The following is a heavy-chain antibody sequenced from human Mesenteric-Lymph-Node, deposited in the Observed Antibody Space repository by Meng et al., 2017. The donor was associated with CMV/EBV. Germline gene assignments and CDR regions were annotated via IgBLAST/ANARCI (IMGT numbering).Heavy chain of an antibody. J-gene: IGHJ6*04. Sequence: GGSLRLSCAVSGFTFSSYEMNWVRQAPGKGLEWVSYISCSGSTKYYADFVKGRFTISRDNAKNSLYLQMYSLRAEDTAVYYGSREYYDFWGGYSYGMDVWGKGTTVTVPQ. CDR1: GFTFSSYE. D-gene: IGHD3-3*01. V-gene: IGHV3-48*03. CDR3: SREYYDFWGGYSYGMDV. CDR2: ISCSGSTK.